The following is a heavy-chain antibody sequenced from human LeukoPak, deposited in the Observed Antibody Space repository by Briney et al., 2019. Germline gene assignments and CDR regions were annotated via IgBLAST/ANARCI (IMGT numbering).Heavy chain of an antibody. CDR2: IKETGSEK. CDR1: GLTFSSYR. Sequence: GGSLTLSCAASGLTFSSYRMSWVRQAPGKGGEWVANIKETGSEKNYLDSVKGRFTISRDNAKNSLYLQMDSLRAEDTALYYCAREGVPYVPGGDYWGQGTLVTVSS. D-gene: IGHD3-10*02. V-gene: IGHV3-7*01. J-gene: IGHJ4*02. CDR3: AREGVPYVPGGDY.